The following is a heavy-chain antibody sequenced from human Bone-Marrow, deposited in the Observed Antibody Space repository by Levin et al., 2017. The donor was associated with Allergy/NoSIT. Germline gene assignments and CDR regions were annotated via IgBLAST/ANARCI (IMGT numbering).Heavy chain of an antibody. J-gene: IGHJ4*02. CDR3: ARGGTYDILTGFSYYFDS. Sequence: GESLKISCVASGFTVSSNYMNWVRQAPGKGLEWVSVIYSGGGTYYGDSVKGRFTISRDNSKNTLYLQMNSLRAEDSAVYYCARGGTYDILTGFSYYFDSWGQGTLVTVSS. D-gene: IGHD3-9*01. V-gene: IGHV3-53*01. CDR2: IYSGGGT. CDR1: GFTVSSNY.